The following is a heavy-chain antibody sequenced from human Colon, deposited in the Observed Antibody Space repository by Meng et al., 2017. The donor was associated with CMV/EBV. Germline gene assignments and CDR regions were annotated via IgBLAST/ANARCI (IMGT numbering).Heavy chain of an antibody. V-gene: IGHV4-59*03. D-gene: IGHD6-13*01. J-gene: IGHJ1*01. Sequence: GHLHGPGPGLVMPSETRSLPWAVSDGSMSSTCWSWIRKPPGKGLEWIGYVCYNGITDYNPSLKSRITISGDTSKNQFSLQVTSVTAADTAMYYCALRGLAAGTLQQWGQGTLVTVSS. CDR1: DGSMSSTC. CDR3: ALRGLAAGTLQQ. CDR2: VCYNGIT.